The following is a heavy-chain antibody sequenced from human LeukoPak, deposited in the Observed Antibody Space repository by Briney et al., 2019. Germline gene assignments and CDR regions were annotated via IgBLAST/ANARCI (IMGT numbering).Heavy chain of an antibody. CDR3: AKRTSGSSWYSSDS. Sequence: GGSLRLSCAASGFDFSGYGMHWVRQAPGKGLEWVAVTSYDGTAKFYADSVEGRFTVSRDNSKTTLYLQMSLRRAEETAVYYCAKRTSGSSWYSSDSWGQGTLVTVSS. V-gene: IGHV3-30*18. CDR1: GFDFSGYG. CDR2: TSYDGTAK. D-gene: IGHD6-13*01. J-gene: IGHJ4*02.